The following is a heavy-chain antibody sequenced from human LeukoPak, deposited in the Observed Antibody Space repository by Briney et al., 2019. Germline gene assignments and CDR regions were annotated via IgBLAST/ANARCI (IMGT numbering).Heavy chain of an antibody. D-gene: IGHD6-6*01. CDR3: ARRDSSSDY. Sequence: SETLSLTCAVYGGSFSGYYWSWIRQPSGKGLEWIGEINHSGSTNYNPSLKSRVTISVDTSKNQFSLKLSSVTAADTAVYYCARRDSSSDYWGQGTLVTVSS. CDR1: GGSFSGYY. V-gene: IGHV4-34*01. CDR2: INHSGST. J-gene: IGHJ4*02.